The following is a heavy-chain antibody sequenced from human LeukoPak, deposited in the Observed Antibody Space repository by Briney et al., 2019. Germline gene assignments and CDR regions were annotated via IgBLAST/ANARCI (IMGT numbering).Heavy chain of an antibody. V-gene: IGHV3-20*04. CDR1: GFTFDDYG. CDR2: INWNGGST. J-gene: IGHJ4*02. CDR3: ARRGIAVAGNDY. Sequence: GGSLRLSCAASGFTFDDYGMSWVRQAPGKGLVWVSGINWNGGSTGYADSVKGRFTISRDNAKNCLYLQMNSLRAEDTALYYCARRGIAVAGNDYWGQGTLVTVSS. D-gene: IGHD6-19*01.